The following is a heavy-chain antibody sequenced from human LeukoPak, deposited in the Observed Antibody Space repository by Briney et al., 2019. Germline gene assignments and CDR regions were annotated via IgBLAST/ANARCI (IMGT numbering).Heavy chain of an antibody. J-gene: IGHJ6*02. CDR3: ARANSKLYYYYGMDV. CDR1: GFTFSSYA. D-gene: IGHD1-20*01. V-gene: IGHV3-30-3*01. CDR2: ISYDGSNK. Sequence: GGSLRLSCAAAGFTFSSYAMHWVRQAPGKGLEWVAVISYDGSNKYYADSVKGRFTISRDNSKNTLYLQMNSLRAEDTAVYYCARANSKLYYYYGMDVWGPGTTVTVSS.